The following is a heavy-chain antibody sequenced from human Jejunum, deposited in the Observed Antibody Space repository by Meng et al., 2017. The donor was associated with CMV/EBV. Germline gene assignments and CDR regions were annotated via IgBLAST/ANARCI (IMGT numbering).Heavy chain of an antibody. CDR2: INHSGST. J-gene: IGHJ5*02. D-gene: IGHD4-17*01. Sequence: QVQLQQWGAVLLKPSETLSLTGAVYGGSFSGYYWSWIRQPPGKGLEWIGEINHSGSTNYNPSLKSRVTISVDTSKNQFSLKLSSVTAADTAVYYCARGFVKYTVTRVGNWFDPWGQGTLVTVSS. CDR3: ARGFVKYTVTRVGNWFDP. V-gene: IGHV4-34*01. CDR1: GGSFSGYY.